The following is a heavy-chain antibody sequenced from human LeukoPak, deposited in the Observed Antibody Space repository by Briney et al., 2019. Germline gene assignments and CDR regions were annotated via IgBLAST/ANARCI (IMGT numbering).Heavy chain of an antibody. Sequence: SVNVSCKASGGTFSSYAISWVRQAPGQGLEWMGRIIPIFGIANYAQKFQGRDTITADKSTSTAYMELSSLRSEDTAVYYCARERMAWISPTRDHYYYYGMDVWGQGTTVTVSS. D-gene: IGHD5-12*01. CDR3: ARERMAWISPTRDHYYYYGMDV. CDR2: IIPIFGIA. J-gene: IGHJ6*02. CDR1: GGTFSSYA. V-gene: IGHV1-69*04.